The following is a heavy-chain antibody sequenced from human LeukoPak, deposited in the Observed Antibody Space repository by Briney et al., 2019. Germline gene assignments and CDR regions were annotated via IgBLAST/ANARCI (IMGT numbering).Heavy chain of an antibody. Sequence: GGSLRLSCAASGFTFSVYYVSLIRQAPGKGLEWISYISSSGSTIYYPASVRGRFTISRDNAKNSLYLQMNSLRAEDTAVYYCATLSGGGYYYYYYMDVWGKGTTVTVSS. V-gene: IGHV3-11*04. CDR1: GFTFSVYY. J-gene: IGHJ6*03. D-gene: IGHD3-16*01. CDR2: ISSSGSTI. CDR3: ATLSGGGYYYYYYMDV.